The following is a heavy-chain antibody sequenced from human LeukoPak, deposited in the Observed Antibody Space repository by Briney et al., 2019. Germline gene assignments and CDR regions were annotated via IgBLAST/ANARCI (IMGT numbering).Heavy chain of an antibody. D-gene: IGHD3-10*01. V-gene: IGHV3-48*04. CDR2: ISSSSSTT. CDR1: GFTFSSYS. J-gene: IGHJ6*02. Sequence: SGGSLRLSCAASGFTFSSYSMNWVRQAPGKGLEWVSYISSSSSTTYYADSVKGRFTISRDNAKNSLYLQMNSLRAEDTAVYYCARGTMVRGVNYYGMDVWGQGTTVTVSS. CDR3: ARGTMVRGVNYYGMDV.